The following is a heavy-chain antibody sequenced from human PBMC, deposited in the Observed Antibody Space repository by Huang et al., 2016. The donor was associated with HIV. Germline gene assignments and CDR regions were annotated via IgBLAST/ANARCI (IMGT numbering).Heavy chain of an antibody. V-gene: IGHV3-30*04. J-gene: IGHJ3*02. Sequence: QVQLVESGGGVVQPGRSLRLSCAASEFPLNNYAMVWVRQAPGKGLGGVARMLNEGRKKHNADCGKERFTISRDNSKNTLDRQMNSLRPEDTAVYFWARGASFSYFTLRSGYSPDHDAFDIWGQGTVVIVSS. D-gene: IGHD3-3*01. CDR2: MLNEGRKK. CDR3: ARGASFSYFTLRSGYSPDHDAFDI. CDR1: EFPLNNYA.